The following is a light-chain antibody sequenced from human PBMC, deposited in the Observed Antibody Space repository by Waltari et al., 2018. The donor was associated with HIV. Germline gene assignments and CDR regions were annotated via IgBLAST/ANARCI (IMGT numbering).Light chain of an antibody. Sequence: IILTQSPETLSVSLGGRAAIHCKSAESVLSSSNNVDYFAWYQHKPGHPPKLLFFRASTRAPGVPARFIASGSRTDFTLTIDDLRADDVAVYFCQQYYSTPTFG. V-gene: IGKV4-1*01. CDR1: ESVLSSSNNVDY. CDR3: QQYYSTPT. J-gene: IGKJ5*01. CDR2: RAS.